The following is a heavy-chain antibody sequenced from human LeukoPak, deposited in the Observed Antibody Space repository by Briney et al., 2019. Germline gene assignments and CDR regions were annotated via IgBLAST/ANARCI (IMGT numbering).Heavy chain of an antibody. CDR1: GGSFSGYY. CDR3: ARGLGTWGFNV. Sequence: KASETLSLTCAVYGGSFSGYYWNWIRQPPGKGLEWIGDINHSGTTNYNPSLKSRVTISLDTSNNHFSLNLSSVTAADAAMYYCARGLGTWGFNVWGQGTLVTVSS. J-gene: IGHJ4*02. CDR2: INHSGTT. V-gene: IGHV4-34*01. D-gene: IGHD7-27*01.